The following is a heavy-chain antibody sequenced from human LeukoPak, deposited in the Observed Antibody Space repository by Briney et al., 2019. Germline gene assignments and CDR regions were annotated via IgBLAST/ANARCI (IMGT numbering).Heavy chain of an antibody. Sequence: ASVTVSCKSSGYTFTVYYMHWVRQAPGQGLEWMGWINPNSGGTNYAQKFQGRVTMTRDTSISTAYMELSRLRSDDTAAYYCARDWNCGGDCYSTWGQGTLVTVSS. CDR3: ARDWNCGGDCYST. D-gene: IGHD2-21*02. V-gene: IGHV1-2*02. J-gene: IGHJ4*02. CDR2: INPNSGGT. CDR1: GYTFTVYY.